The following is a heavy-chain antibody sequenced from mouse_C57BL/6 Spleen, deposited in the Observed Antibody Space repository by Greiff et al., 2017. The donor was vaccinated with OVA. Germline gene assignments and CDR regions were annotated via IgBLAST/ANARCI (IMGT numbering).Heavy chain of an antibody. CDR2: INPSNGGT. J-gene: IGHJ2*01. Sequence: QVQLKQPGTELVKPGASVKLSCKASGYTFTSYWMHWVKQRPGQGLEWIGNINPSNGGTNYNEKFKSKATLTVDKSSSTAYMQLSSLTSEDSAVYYWARVDGYTGYFDDWGKGTTLTVSS. D-gene: IGHD2-3*01. CDR3: ARVDGYTGYFDD. V-gene: IGHV1-53*01. CDR1: GYTFTSYW.